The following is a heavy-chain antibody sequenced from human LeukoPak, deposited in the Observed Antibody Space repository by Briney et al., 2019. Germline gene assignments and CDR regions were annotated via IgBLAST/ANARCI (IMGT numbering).Heavy chain of an antibody. CDR3: ARLYCSTTSCFDY. V-gene: IGHV4-59*01. Sequence: SATLSLTCTVSGGSISNYYWSWIRQPPGKGLDWIGFIYSSGSTNYNPSLKSRVTMSVDTSKNQFSLNLNSVTAADTAVYYCARLYCSTTSCFDYWGQGTLVTVSS. CDR2: IYSSGST. CDR1: GGSISNYY. D-gene: IGHD2-2*01. J-gene: IGHJ4*02.